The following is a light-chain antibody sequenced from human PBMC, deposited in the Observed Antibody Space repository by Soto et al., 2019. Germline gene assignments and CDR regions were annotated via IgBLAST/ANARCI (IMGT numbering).Light chain of an antibody. Sequence: EIVLTQSPAILSVSPGERATLSCRASLSISRSLAWYQQKPGQAPRLLISDASTRATGIPARFSGSGSGTEFTLTISSLQSEDFAVYYCQQYSNWPPITFGQGTRLEI. CDR1: LSISRS. CDR3: QQYSNWPPIT. CDR2: DAS. J-gene: IGKJ5*01. V-gene: IGKV3-15*01.